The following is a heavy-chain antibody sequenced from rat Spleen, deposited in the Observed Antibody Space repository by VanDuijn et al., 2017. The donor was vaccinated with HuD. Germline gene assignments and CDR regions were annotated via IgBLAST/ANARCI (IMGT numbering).Heavy chain of an antibody. V-gene: IGHV5-29*01. J-gene: IGHJ2*01. CDR2: INYDGSGT. D-gene: IGHD4-1*01. Sequence: EVQLVESDGGLVQPGKSLKLSCAASGFTFSDYYMAWVRQAPTKGLEWVATINYDGSGTYYRDSVKGRFTISRDNAKSTLYLQMDSLRSEDTATYYCATEDYGFPFFDYWGQGVMVTVSS. CDR3: ATEDYGFPFFDY. CDR1: GFTFSDYY.